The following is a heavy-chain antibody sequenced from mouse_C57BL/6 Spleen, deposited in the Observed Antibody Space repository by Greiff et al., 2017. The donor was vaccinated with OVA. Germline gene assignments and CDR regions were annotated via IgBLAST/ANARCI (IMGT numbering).Heavy chain of an antibody. CDR1: GFSFNTYA. CDR2: IRSKSNNSAT. D-gene: IGHD1-1*01. J-gene: IGHJ2*01. Sequence: DVQLVESGGGLVQPKGSLKLSCAASGFSFNTYAMNWVRQAPGKGLEWVARIRSKSNNSATYYADSVKDRFTISRDASASMLYLQMNNMNTEDTAMYYCVRDYYVSRWYYFDYWGQGTTLTVSA. CDR3: VRDYYVSRWYYFDY. V-gene: IGHV10-1*01.